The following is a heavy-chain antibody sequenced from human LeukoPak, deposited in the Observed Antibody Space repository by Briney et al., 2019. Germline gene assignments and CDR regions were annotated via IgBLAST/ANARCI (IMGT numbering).Heavy chain of an antibody. V-gene: IGHV3-33*01. Sequence: GGSLRLSCAASGFTFSSYGMHWVRQAPGKGLEWVARIWYDGSNKYYADSVKGRFTISRDNSKNALYLQMNSLRAEDTAMYYCARVRIGGYCGGDCYSPDYWGQGTLVTVSS. CDR1: GFTFSSYG. J-gene: IGHJ4*02. D-gene: IGHD2-21*02. CDR2: IWYDGSNK. CDR3: ARVRIGGYCGGDCYSPDY.